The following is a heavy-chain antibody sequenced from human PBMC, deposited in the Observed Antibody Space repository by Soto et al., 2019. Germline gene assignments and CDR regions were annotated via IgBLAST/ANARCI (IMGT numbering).Heavy chain of an antibody. J-gene: IGHJ4*02. D-gene: IGHD6-13*01. CDR1: GYSFTTYG. CDR3: ARGRGSSSWYEISHYFDS. Sequence: VQLVQSGAELKKSGASVKVSCQPSGYSFTTYGTAWVRQAPGQGLEWIGWISAYSGHTNYAQDFQGRVTMTTDTSTSTAYMELRSLRSDDTAVYYCARGRGSSSWYEISHYFDSWGQGTPVTVSS. CDR2: ISAYSGHT. V-gene: IGHV1-18*01.